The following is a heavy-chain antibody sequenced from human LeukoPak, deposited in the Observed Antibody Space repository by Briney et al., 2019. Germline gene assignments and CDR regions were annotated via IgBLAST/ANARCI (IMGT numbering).Heavy chain of an antibody. CDR3: AVLVGATNGVDY. V-gene: IGHV3-23*01. D-gene: IGHD1-26*01. J-gene: IGHJ4*02. CDR1: GFTFSSYA. Sequence: GGSLRLSCAASGFTFSSYAMSWARQAPGKGLEWVSAISGSGGSTYYADSVKGRFTISRDNSKNTLYLQMNSLRAEDTAVYYCAVLVGATNGVDYWGQGTLVTVSS. CDR2: ISGSGGST.